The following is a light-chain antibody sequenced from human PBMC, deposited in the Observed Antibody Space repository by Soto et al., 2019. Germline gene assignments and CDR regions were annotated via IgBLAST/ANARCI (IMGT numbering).Light chain of an antibody. Sequence: QSALTQPASVSGSPGQSNTISCTGTSSDIGGYNYVSWYQHHPGKAPKLMIYDVSERPSGVSNRFSGSKSGNTASLTISGLQAEDEADYYCTSYTSSASLDVFGAGTKLTVL. V-gene: IGLV2-14*03. CDR3: TSYTSSASLDV. CDR1: SSDIGGYNY. CDR2: DVS. J-gene: IGLJ1*01.